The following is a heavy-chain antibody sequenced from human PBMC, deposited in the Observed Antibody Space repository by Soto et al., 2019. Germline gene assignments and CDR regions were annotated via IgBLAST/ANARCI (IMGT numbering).Heavy chain of an antibody. CDR1: GYTFTSYG. CDR2: ISAYNGNT. Sequence: GASVKVSCKASGYTFTSYGISWVRQAPGQGLEWKGWISAYNGNTNYAQKLQGRVTMTTDTSTSTAYMELRSLRSDDTAVYYCARDQGIAVAGDNWFDPWGQGTLVTVSS. D-gene: IGHD6-19*01. V-gene: IGHV1-18*01. CDR3: ARDQGIAVAGDNWFDP. J-gene: IGHJ5*02.